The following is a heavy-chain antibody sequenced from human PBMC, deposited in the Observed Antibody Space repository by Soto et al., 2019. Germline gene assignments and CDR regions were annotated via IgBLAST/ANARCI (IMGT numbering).Heavy chain of an antibody. CDR1: SGSINSANYY. D-gene: IGHD3-10*01. CDR3: ATVFMVFGNAFDI. CDR2: IFYGGNT. J-gene: IGHJ3*02. V-gene: IGHV4-39*02. Sequence: SETLSLTCIVSSGSINSANYYWGWIRHPPGKGLEWIGSIFYGGNTYYNSSLKSRIRMSIDTSKNEFSLKLSSVTAADTAVYYCATVFMVFGNAFDIWGQGTVVTVSS.